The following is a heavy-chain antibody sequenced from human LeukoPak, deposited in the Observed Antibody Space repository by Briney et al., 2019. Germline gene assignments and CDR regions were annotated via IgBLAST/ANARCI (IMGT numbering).Heavy chain of an antibody. V-gene: IGHV3-11*04. CDR3: ARDLADSGSCFGY. Sequence: PGGSLRLSCAGSGYTFSDYYMSWIRQAPGKGLEWVSYISSSGSTIYYADSVKGRFTISRDNAKNSLYLQMNSLRAEDTAVYYCARDLADSGSCFGYWGQRTLVTVSS. CDR1: GYTFSDYY. CDR2: ISSSGSTI. D-gene: IGHD1-26*01. J-gene: IGHJ4*02.